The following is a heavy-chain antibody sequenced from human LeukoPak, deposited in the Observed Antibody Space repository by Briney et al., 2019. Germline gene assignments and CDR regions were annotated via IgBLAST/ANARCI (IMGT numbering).Heavy chain of an antibody. CDR2: ISGSGGST. D-gene: IGHD3-22*01. CDR1: GFTFSSYS. J-gene: IGHJ4*02. CDR3: AKGGDDSSGYYPGDY. V-gene: IGHV3-23*01. Sequence: PGGSLRLSCAASGFTFSSYSMNWVRQAPGKGLEWVSAISGSGGSTYYADSVKGRFTISRDNSKNTLYLQMNSLRAEDTAVYYCAKGGDDSSGYYPGDYWGQGTLVTVSS.